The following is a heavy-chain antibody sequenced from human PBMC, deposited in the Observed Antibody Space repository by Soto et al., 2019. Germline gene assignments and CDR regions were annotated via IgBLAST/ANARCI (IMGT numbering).Heavy chain of an antibody. CDR2: IFYSGDT. CDR1: GGSVSSGPYY. Sequence: QMQLQESGPGLVKPSETLSLTCTVSGGSVSSGPYYWNWIRQPPGKGLEWIGHIFYSGDTKYNPSRKHRVTISVDTSKSQFTLRLSSVTAADTAVYYCVRDHSVVARSYYCFDLWGRGTLVTVSS. V-gene: IGHV4-61*01. D-gene: IGHD2-15*01. CDR3: VRDHSVVARSYYCFDL. J-gene: IGHJ2*01.